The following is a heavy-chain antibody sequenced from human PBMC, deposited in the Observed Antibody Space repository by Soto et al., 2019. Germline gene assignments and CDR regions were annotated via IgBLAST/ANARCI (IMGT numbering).Heavy chain of an antibody. CDR3: ARESDX. CDR2: ISGSGGGT. Sequence: PGGSLRLSFAASGFTFSSYAMSWVRQAPGKGLEWVSTISGSGGGTYYADSMKVRFTISRDNSKKTLYLQMYSLRVEDTAVYYCARESDXWGQGALVTVSX. V-gene: IGHV3-23*01. J-gene: IGHJ5*02. CDR1: GFTFSSYA.